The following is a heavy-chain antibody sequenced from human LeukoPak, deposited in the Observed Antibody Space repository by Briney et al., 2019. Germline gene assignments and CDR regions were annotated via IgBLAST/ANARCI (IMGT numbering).Heavy chain of an antibody. Sequence: HPGGSLRLSCAASGFAVSSIYMGWVRQAPEKGLEWVSLIYDSGATTYADSVKGRFTISRDSSKNTLSLQMNNLRAEDTAEYYCARPVAGGYWSFGYWGQGVLVTVST. CDR2: IYDSGAT. J-gene: IGHJ4*02. CDR1: GFAVSSIY. CDR3: ARPVAGGYWSFGY. V-gene: IGHV3-53*01. D-gene: IGHD1-1*01.